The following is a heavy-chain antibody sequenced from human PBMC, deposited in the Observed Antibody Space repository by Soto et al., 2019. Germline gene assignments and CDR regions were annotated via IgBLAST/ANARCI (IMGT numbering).Heavy chain of an antibody. Sequence: QVPLVESGGGLAKPGGSLRLSCAASGFTFSDSYMNWIRQAPGKGLEYISYISGSSSDTKYADSVKGRFTISRDNAKNSLYLQMNSLRAEDTAVYYCGRNARVPDYRGQGTLVTVSS. CDR3: GRNARVPDY. CDR2: ISGSSSDT. D-gene: IGHD3-10*02. V-gene: IGHV3-11*05. CDR1: GFTFSDSY. J-gene: IGHJ4*02.